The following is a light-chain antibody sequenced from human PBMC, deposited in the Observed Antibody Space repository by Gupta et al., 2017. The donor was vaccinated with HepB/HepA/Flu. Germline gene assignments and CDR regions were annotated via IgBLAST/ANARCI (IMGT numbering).Light chain of an antibody. J-gene: IGLJ2*01. V-gene: IGLV1-51*01. CDR3: GTWDSSLSVVA. CDR1: NSNIGNNG. CDR2: HNN. Sequence: QYVLTQPPSVSAATGQKVTISCSGSNSNIGNNGVSWYHQVPGTAPKLLIHHNNERPSGIPDRFSGSKSGTSATLVITGLQTGDEADYYCGTWDSSLSVVAFGGGTKLTVL.